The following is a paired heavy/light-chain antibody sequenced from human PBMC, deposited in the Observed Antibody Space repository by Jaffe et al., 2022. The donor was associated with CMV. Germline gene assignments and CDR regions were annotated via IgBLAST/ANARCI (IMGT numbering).Heavy chain of an antibody. CDR1: GFTFSSYA. D-gene: IGHD6-19*01. CDR3: AKDVIAVAGTNWFDP. Sequence: EVQLVESGGGLVQPGGSLRLSCAASGFTFSSYAMSWVRQAPGKGLEWVSAISGSGGSTYYADSVKGRFTISRDNSKNTLYLQMNSLRAEDTAVYYCAKDVIAVAGTNWFDPWGQGTLVTVSS. CDR2: ISGSGGST. V-gene: IGHV3-23*04. J-gene: IGHJ5*02.
Light chain of an antibody. CDR3: QQFNNYWIT. J-gene: IGKJ5*01. Sequence: AIQLTQSPSSLSASVGDRVTITCRASQGISSALAWYQQKPGKAPKLLIYDASSLESGVPSRFSGSGSGTDFTLTISSLQPEDFATYYCQQFNNYWITFGQGTRLEIK. CDR1: QGISSA. V-gene: IGKV1D-13*01. CDR2: DAS.